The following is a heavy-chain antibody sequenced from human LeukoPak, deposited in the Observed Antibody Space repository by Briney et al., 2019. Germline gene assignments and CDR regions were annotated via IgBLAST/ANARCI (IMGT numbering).Heavy chain of an antibody. CDR3: ARGGYYYDSSAYSDY. CDR1: GFPFSSYE. Sequence: GGSLRLSCVASGFPFSSYEMNWVRQAPGKGLEWVSYISSIGTIYYADSVKGRFTISRGNAKNSLHLQMNSLRAEDAAVYYCARGGYYYDSSAYSDYWGQGTLVTVSS. D-gene: IGHD3-22*01. V-gene: IGHV3-48*03. J-gene: IGHJ4*02. CDR2: ISSIGTI.